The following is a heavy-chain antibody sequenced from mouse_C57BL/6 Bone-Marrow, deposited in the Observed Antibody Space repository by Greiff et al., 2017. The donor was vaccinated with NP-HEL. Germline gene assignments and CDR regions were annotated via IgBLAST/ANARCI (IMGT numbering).Heavy chain of an antibody. V-gene: IGHV1-81*01. CDR1: GYTFTSYG. D-gene: IGHD3-1*01. CDR3: ARWGLRGYFDY. Sequence: VQLQQSGSELARPGASVKLSCKASGYTFTSYGISWVKQRTGQGLEWIGEIYPRSGNTYYNEKFKGKATLTADKSSSTAYMELRSLTSEDSAVYFCARWGLRGYFDYWGQGTTLTVSS. CDR2: IYPRSGNT. J-gene: IGHJ2*01.